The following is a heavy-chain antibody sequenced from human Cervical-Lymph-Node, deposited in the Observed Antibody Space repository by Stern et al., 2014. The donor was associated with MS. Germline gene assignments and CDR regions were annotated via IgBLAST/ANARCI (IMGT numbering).Heavy chain of an antibody. CDR1: GYNFTNYY. Sequence: QMQLVQSGAEVKKPGASMKVSCKASGYNFTNYYIHWVRQAPGQGLEWMGRINTNSGGTKYAQKFQGRVTLTSDTSVSTAYMEVSRLMSDDTAVYYCARRVTRNNFDSWGQGTLIIVSS. CDR2: INTNSGGT. V-gene: IGHV1-2*06. CDR3: ARRVTRNNFDS. J-gene: IGHJ4*02. D-gene: IGHD4-17*01.